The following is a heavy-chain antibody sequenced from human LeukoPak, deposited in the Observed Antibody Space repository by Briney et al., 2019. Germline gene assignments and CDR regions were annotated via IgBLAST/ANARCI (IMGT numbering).Heavy chain of an antibody. CDR3: AKALYYDGSGSSHRTFDY. CDR2: INWNGGST. Sequence: PGGSLRLSCAASGFTFDDYGMSWVRQVPGKELEWVSGINWNGGSTGYADSVKGRFTISRDNSENTLYLQMNSLRAEDTALYYCAKALYYDGSGSSHRTFDYWGQGTLVTVSS. V-gene: IGHV3-20*04. J-gene: IGHJ4*02. D-gene: IGHD3-22*01. CDR1: GFTFDDYG.